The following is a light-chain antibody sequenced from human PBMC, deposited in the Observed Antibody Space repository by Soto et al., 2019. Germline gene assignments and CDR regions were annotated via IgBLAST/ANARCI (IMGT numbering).Light chain of an antibody. V-gene: IGLV2-14*03. Sequence: QSALTQPASVSGSPGQSITISCTGTRIDVGGYNYVSWYQQQPGKAPKLIIYEVTSRPSGVSDRFSGSKSDNTASLTISGLQTEDEADYYCGSYVSSKTYLFGTGTKVTVL. CDR2: EVT. J-gene: IGLJ1*01. CDR1: RIDVGGYNY. CDR3: GSYVSSKTYL.